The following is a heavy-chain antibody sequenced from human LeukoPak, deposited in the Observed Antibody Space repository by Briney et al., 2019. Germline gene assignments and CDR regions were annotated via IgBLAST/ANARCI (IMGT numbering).Heavy chain of an antibody. V-gene: IGHV1-69*04. CDR2: IIPILGIA. Sequence: SVKVSFRASGGIFSSYTISWVRQAPGQGLEWMGRIIPILGIANYAQKFQGRVTITADKSTSTAYMDLSSLRSEDTAVYYCARDLPPYYFDYWGQGTLVTVSS. CDR3: ARDLPPYYFDY. CDR1: GGIFSSYT. J-gene: IGHJ4*02.